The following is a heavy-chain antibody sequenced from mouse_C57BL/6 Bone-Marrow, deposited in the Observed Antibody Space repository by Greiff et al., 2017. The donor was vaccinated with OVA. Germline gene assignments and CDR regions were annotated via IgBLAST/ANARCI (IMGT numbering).Heavy chain of an antibody. J-gene: IGHJ4*01. CDR2: INPNNGGT. D-gene: IGHD1-1*01. CDR1: GYTFTDYY. V-gene: IGHV1-18*01. CDR3: AREGYEYGSSYDGYYAMDY. Sequence: EVQLQQSGPELVKPGASVKISCKASGYTFTDYYMDWVKQSHGKSLEWIGDINPNNGGTIYNQKFKGKATLTVDTSSSPAYMELRSLTSEDTAVYYWAREGYEYGSSYDGYYAMDYWGQGTSVTVSS.